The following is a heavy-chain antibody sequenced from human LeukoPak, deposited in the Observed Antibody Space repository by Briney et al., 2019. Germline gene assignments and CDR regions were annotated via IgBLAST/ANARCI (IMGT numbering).Heavy chain of an antibody. Sequence: PGGSLRLSCAASGFDFSTYSIDWVRQAPGKGLGWVSYISSSSSNIYHADSVKGRFTFSRDNAKNSLHLQMNSLRAEDTAVYYCARVGRSGWTVDYWGQGTLVTVSS. D-gene: IGHD6-19*01. CDR3: ARVGRSGWTVDY. CDR1: GFDFSTYS. J-gene: IGHJ4*02. V-gene: IGHV3-48*04. CDR2: ISSSSSNI.